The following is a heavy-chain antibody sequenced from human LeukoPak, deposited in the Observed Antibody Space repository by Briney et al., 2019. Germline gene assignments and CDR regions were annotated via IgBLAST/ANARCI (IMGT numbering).Heavy chain of an antibody. CDR1: GGSVSGNSPSSYY. V-gene: IGHV4-39*07. J-gene: IGHJ4*02. CDR3: ASIAVAGRLPFDY. CDR2: IYYSGST. D-gene: IGHD6-19*01. Sequence: SETLSLTCNVSGGSVSGNSPSSYYWGWIRQPPGKGLEWIGSIYYSGSTYYNPSLKSRVTISVDTSKNQFSLKLSSVTAADTAVYYCASIAVAGRLPFDYWGQGTLVTVSS.